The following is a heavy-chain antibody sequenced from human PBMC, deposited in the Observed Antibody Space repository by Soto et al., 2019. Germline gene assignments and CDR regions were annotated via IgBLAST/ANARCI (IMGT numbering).Heavy chain of an antibody. V-gene: IGHV2-5*02. CDR1: GFSLSTSGVS. CDR2: IYWDDDK. D-gene: IGHD3-10*01. Sequence: SGPTLVNPTQTLTLTCTFSGFSLSTSGVSVGWIRQPPGKALEWLALIYWDDDKRYSPSLKSRLTITKDTSKNQVVLTMTNMDPVDTATYYCAHSVSTMVRGVIITTNWFDPWGQGTLVTVSS. J-gene: IGHJ5*02. CDR3: AHSVSTMVRGVIITTNWFDP.